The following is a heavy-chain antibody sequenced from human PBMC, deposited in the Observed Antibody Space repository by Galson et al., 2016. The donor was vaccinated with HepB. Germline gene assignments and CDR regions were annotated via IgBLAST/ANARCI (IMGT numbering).Heavy chain of an antibody. D-gene: IGHD1-1*01. CDR3: AKSIRPAWNELDY. V-gene: IGHV3-23*01. CDR1: GFTLSSYV. CDR2: IRGSEAMT. Sequence: SLRLSCAASGFTLSSYVMTWVRQAPGKGLEWVSVIRGSEAMTFYADSVKGRFTISRDASQNTLYLQMNSLRVEDTAMYYCAKSIRPAWNELDYWGQGALVTVSS. J-gene: IGHJ4*02.